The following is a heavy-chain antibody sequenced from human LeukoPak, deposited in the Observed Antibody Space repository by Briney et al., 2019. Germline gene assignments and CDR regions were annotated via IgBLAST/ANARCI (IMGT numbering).Heavy chain of an antibody. CDR2: IYTSGST. V-gene: IGHV4-4*08. J-gene: IGHJ4*02. CDR3: AREYGDFDY. D-gene: IGHD4-17*01. CDR1: GGSISSYY. Sequence: SETLSLTCTVSGGSISSYYWSWIRQPPGKGLEWIGYIYTSGSTNYNPSLKSRVTMSIDTSKNQFSLKLNSVTAADTAVYYCAREYGDFDYWGQGTLVTVSS.